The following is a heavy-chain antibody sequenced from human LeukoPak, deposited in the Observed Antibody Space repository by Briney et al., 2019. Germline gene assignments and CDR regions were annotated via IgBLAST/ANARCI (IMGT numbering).Heavy chain of an antibody. CDR3: ARESNWYYYNSSGYRDAFDI. J-gene: IGHJ3*02. CDR2: IYYSGST. Sequence: PSETLSLTCTVSGGSISSYYWSWIRQPPGKGLEWIGYIYYSGSTNYNPSLKSRVTISVDTSKNQFSLKLSSVTAADTAVYYGARESNWYYYNSSGYRDAFDIWGQGTMVTVSS. V-gene: IGHV4-59*01. CDR1: GGSISSYY. D-gene: IGHD3-22*01.